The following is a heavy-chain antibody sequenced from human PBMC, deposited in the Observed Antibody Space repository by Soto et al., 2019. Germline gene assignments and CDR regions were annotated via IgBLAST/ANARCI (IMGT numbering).Heavy chain of an antibody. D-gene: IGHD6-13*01. Sequence: QVQLVESGGGVVQPGRSLRLSCAASGFTFNNYGMHWVRQAPGKGLEWVAVIWNDGNGYYYANSVKGRFSISRDNSKNTLYLQMSSLRVEDTAVYYYARRQISPPTRGAASARGGMDVWGQGTTVTVSS. CDR2: IWNDGNGY. CDR3: ARRQISPPTRGAASARGGMDV. CDR1: GFTFNNYG. J-gene: IGHJ6*02. V-gene: IGHV3-33*01.